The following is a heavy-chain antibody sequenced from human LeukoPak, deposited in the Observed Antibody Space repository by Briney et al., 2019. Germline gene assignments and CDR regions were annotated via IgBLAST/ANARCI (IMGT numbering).Heavy chain of an antibody. D-gene: IGHD2-2*01. CDR3: VKADCSSTSCLTDS. V-gene: IGHV3-9*01. J-gene: IGHJ4*02. Sequence: GGSLRLSCAASGFTFDDYAMHWIRQGPGMGLEWVSGMNWNGVNTDYADSVKGRFTISRENAQNSLYLQMSSLRPEDTALYYCVKADCSSTSCLTDSWGPGTPVIVSS. CDR2: MNWNGVNT. CDR1: GFTFDDYA.